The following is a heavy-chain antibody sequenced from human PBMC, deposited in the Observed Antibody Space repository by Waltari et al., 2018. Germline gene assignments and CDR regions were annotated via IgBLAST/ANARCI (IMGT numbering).Heavy chain of an antibody. V-gene: IGHV4-4*02. CDR2: INRSGKA. Sequence: QVQLRESGPGLVKPSGTLSLTCAVSGDSMGSRDWWRWVRQPPGRGLEWIGQINRSGKANYNPSLESRATVSIDTSNNQLSLKVTSATAADTAVYYCARDRGRGLYLDSWGQGTLVTVSP. D-gene: IGHD1-26*01. J-gene: IGHJ4*02. CDR3: ARDRGRGLYLDS. CDR1: GDSMGSRDW.